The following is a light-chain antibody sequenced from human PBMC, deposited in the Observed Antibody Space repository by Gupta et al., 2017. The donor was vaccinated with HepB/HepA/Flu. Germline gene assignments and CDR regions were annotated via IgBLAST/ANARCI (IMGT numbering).Light chain of an antibody. CDR1: RLGDKY. CDR3: QAWDSNTYVV. V-gene: IGLV3-1*01. J-gene: IGLJ2*01. Sequence: SYELTQPPSVSVSPGQTASITCSGDRLGDKYVCWYQQKAGQSPVLVIYEDAKRPSGIPERFSGSNSGNTATLTISGTQAMDEADYYCQAWDSNTYVVFGGGTKLTVL. CDR2: EDA.